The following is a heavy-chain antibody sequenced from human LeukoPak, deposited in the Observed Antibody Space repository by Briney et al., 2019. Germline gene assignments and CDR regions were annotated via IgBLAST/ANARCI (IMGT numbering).Heavy chain of an antibody. CDR1: GFTSSSNW. V-gene: IGHV3-74*01. CDR2: INSDGSTT. J-gene: IGHJ4*02. Sequence: GGSLRLSCAASGFTSSSNWMHWVRQAPGKGPVWVSRINSDGSTTSYADSVKGRFTISRDNAKNTLYLQMNSLRAEDTAMYYCARPGVGFDYWGQGALVTVSS. CDR3: ARPGVGFDY.